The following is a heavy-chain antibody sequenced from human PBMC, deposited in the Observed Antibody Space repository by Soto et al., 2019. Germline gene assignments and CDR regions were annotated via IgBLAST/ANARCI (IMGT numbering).Heavy chain of an antibody. CDR2: MNPNRGGS. V-gene: IGHV1-2*02. D-gene: IGHD2-15*01. CDR3: ARERHSHSPSDAFDL. Sequence: QVHLVQSGAEVKKPGASVKVSCMASGSNFIAQNIHWVRQAPGLGLEWMGKMNPNRGGSDYAQEFLGRVTVTRDTSISTVYMELTSRKSDDTAVYYCARERHSHSPSDAFDLWGQGTMVIVSS. CDR1: GSNFIAQN. J-gene: IGHJ3*01.